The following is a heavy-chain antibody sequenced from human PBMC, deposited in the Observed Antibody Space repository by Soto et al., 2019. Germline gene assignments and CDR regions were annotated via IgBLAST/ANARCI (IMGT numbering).Heavy chain of an antibody. V-gene: IGHV3-30-3*01. CDR1: GFTFSSYA. J-gene: IGHJ4*02. CDR3: ASGSSSPSDY. Sequence: QVQLVESGGGVVQPGRSLRLSCAASGFTFSSYAMHWVRQAPGKGLEGAAVISYDGSNKYYADSVKGRFTISRDNSKNTLYLQMNSLRAEDTAVYYCASGSSSPSDYWGQGTLVTVSS. CDR2: ISYDGSNK. D-gene: IGHD6-6*01.